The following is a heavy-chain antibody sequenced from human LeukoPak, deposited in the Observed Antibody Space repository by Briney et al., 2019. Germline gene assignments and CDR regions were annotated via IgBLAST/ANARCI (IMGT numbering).Heavy chain of an antibody. CDR3: AKDGQRVLRFLEWLPQNYYYYYMDV. J-gene: IGHJ6*03. D-gene: IGHD3-3*01. CDR1: AFTFENYD. V-gene: IGHV3-20*04. CDR2: INWDGDRI. Sequence: GGSLRLSCIASAFTFENYDMRWGRQVPGKGLEWVSGINWDGDRISYADSVKGRFTISRDNSKNTLYLQMNSLRAEDTAVYYCAKDGQRVLRFLEWLPQNYYYYYMDVWGKGTTVTVSS.